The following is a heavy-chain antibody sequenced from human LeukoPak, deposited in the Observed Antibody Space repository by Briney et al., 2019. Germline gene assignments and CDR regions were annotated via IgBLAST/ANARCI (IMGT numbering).Heavy chain of an antibody. J-gene: IGHJ4*02. CDR3: ARGELRQQLVDY. D-gene: IGHD6-13*01. CDR2: IKQDGSEK. CDR1: GSTFSSYW. Sequence: GGSLRLSCAASGSTFSSYWMSWVRQAPGKGLEWVANIKQDGSEKYYVDSVKGRFTISRDNAKNSLYLQMNSLRAEDTAVYYCARGELRQQLVDYWGQGTLVTVSS. V-gene: IGHV3-7*01.